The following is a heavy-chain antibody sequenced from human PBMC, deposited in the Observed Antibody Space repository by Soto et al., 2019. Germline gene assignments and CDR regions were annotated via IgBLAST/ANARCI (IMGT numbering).Heavy chain of an antibody. CDR2: IYWDDDK. J-gene: IGHJ4*02. V-gene: IGHV2-5*02. D-gene: IGHD3-22*01. Sequence: QITLKESGPTLVKPTQTLTLTCTFSGFSLSTSGVGVGWIRQPPGKALEWLALIYWDDDKRYSPSLKSRLTITKDTSKNQVVLTMTDMDPVDTATYYCAHSAYYDSGAYYYYFDYWGQGTLVTVSS. CDR3: AHSAYYDSGAYYYYFDY. CDR1: GFSLSTSGVG.